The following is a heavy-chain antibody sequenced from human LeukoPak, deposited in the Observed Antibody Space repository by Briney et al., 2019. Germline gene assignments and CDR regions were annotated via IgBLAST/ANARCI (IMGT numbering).Heavy chain of an antibody. J-gene: IGHJ5*02. V-gene: IGHV3-23*01. CDR1: GFTFDDYA. D-gene: IGHD3-3*01. CDR2: ISGSGGST. Sequence: PGGSLRLSCAASGFTFDDYAMHWVRQAPGKGLEWVSAISGSGGSTYYADSVKGRFTISRDNSKNTLYLQMNSLRAEDTAVYYCAKGSSRFLEHWWFDPWGQGTLVTVSS. CDR3: AKGSSRFLEHWWFDP.